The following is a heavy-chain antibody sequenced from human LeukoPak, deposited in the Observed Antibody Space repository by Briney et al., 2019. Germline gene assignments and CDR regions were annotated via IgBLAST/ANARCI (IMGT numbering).Heavy chain of an antibody. D-gene: IGHD3-9*01. V-gene: IGHV1-18*01. CDR1: GYTFTSYG. CDR2: ISAYNGNT. Sequence: ASVKVSCKASGYTFTSYGISWVRQAPGQGLEWMGWISAYNGNTNYAQKLQGRVTMTTDTSTSTAYMELRSLRSDDTAVYYCARVFFFRLVIVSYYYGMDVWGQGTTVTVSS. CDR3: ARVFFFRLVIVSYYYGMDV. J-gene: IGHJ6*02.